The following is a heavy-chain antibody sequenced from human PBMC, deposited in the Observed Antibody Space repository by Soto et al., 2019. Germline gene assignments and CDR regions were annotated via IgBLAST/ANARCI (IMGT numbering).Heavy chain of an antibody. Sequence: GGSLRLSCAASGFTFSSYAMHWVRQAPGKGLEWVAVISYDGSNKYYADSVKGRFTISRDNSKNTLYLQMNSLRAEDTAVYYCARDSSPISLTGYIYWGQGTLVTVSS. CDR2: ISYDGSNK. CDR1: GFTFSSYA. V-gene: IGHV3-30-3*01. D-gene: IGHD3-9*01. CDR3: ARDSSPISLTGYIY. J-gene: IGHJ4*02.